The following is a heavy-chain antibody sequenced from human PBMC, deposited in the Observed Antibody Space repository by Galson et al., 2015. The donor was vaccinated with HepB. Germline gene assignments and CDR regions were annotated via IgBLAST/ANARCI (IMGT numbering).Heavy chain of an antibody. Sequence: SLRLSCAASGLTFNNAWMSWVRQAPGKGLEWVGRIESNTDGGTTDYAAPVKGRFTISRDDSKNTLYLEMNSLKTEDTAVYYCATGGAAAGRDYWGQGTLVTVSS. CDR1: GLTFNNAW. J-gene: IGHJ4*02. CDR3: ATGGAAAGRDY. V-gene: IGHV3-15*04. CDR2: IESNTDGGTT. D-gene: IGHD6-13*01.